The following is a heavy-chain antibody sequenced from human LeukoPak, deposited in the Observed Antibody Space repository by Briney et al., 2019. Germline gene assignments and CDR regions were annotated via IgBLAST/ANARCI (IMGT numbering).Heavy chain of an antibody. V-gene: IGHV4-34*01. D-gene: IGHD3-3*01. CDR2: INHGGST. Sequence: PSETLSLTCAVYSGSFSGYYWNWIRQSPGKGLEWIGEINHGGSTNYNPSLKSRVSISVDTSKNQFSLQLTSVTAADRAVYYCARGRRTDYDFWSGSYTGPPYGAFDMWGQGTMVTVSS. CDR3: ARGRRTDYDFWSGSYTGPPYGAFDM. CDR1: SGSFSGYY. J-gene: IGHJ3*02.